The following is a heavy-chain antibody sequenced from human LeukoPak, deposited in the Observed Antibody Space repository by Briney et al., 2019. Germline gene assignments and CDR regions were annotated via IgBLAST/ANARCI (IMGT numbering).Heavy chain of an antibody. V-gene: IGHV3-7*03. CDR2: IKQDGSDR. J-gene: IGHJ4*02. CDR3: VRNLAVAGTCFDS. Sequence: GGSLRLSCAASGFIFTNYFMSWVRQAPGKGLEWVANIKQDGSDRNYVTSVRGRFTISRDNAESSLYLQMNSLRAEDTAVYYCVRNLAVAGTCFDSWGQGTLVTVSS. CDR1: GFIFTNYF. D-gene: IGHD6-19*01.